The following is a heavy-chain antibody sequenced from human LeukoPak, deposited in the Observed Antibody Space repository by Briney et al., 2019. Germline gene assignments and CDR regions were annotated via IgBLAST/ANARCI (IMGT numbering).Heavy chain of an antibody. V-gene: IGHV4-39*06. CDR2: IYYSGST. CDR3: ARGGGYSSSWSY. D-gene: IGHD6-13*01. Sequence: SETLSLICTVSGGSISSSSYYWGWIRQPPGKGLEWIGSIYYSGSTYYNPSLKSRVTISVDTSKNQFTLKLSSVTAADTAVYYCARGGGYSSSWSYWGQGTLVTVSS. J-gene: IGHJ4*02. CDR1: GGSISSSSYY.